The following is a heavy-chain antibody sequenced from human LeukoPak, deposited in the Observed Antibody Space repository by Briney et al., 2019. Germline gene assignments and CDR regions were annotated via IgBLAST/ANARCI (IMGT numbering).Heavy chain of an antibody. J-gene: IGHJ5*02. D-gene: IGHD2-21*01. CDR1: GYSFFNSG. CDR2: VSTYTGNT. Sequence: VASVKVSCKASGYSFFNSGITWVRQAPGQGPEWIGWVSTYTGNTNYAEKVQGRITMTTDTSTNTAYMELRSLKSDDTAVYYCGRDEDIPTYPNRIDTWGQGTLLTVSS. CDR3: GRDEDIPTYPNRIDT. V-gene: IGHV1-18*01.